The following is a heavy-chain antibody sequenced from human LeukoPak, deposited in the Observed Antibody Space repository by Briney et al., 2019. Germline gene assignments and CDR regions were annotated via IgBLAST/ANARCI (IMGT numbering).Heavy chain of an antibody. CDR2: IYYSGSI. J-gene: IGHJ6*02. Sequence: PSETLSLTCTASGGSISSYYWSWIRQPPGKGLEWIGYIYYSGSINYNPSLKSRVTISVDTSKNQFSLKLSSVTAADTAVYYCARHVGGYYYYCMDVWGQGTTVTVSS. CDR3: ARHVGGYYYYCMDV. D-gene: IGHD3-16*01. V-gene: IGHV4-59*08. CDR1: GGSISSYY.